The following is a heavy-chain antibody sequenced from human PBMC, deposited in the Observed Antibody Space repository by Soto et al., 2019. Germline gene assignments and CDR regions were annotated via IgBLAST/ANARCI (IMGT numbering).Heavy chain of an antibody. V-gene: IGHV3-30-3*01. CDR3: XXXXXXXXXXSWAGNRLDP. CDR1: GFIFSTYA. J-gene: IGHJ5*02. D-gene: IGHD3-16*01. CDR2: ISYDGNSN. Sequence: QVQLVESGGGVVQPGGSLRLSCAASGFIFSTYAMYWVRQAPGKGLEWVAVISYDGNSNFYTDSVKGRFTISRDNSRNTLYLQMNNLRTEDTXLXXXXXXXXXXXXXSWAGNRLDPWGQGTLVTVSS.